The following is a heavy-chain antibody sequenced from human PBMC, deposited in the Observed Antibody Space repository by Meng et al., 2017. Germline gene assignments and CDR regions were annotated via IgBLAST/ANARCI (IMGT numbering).Heavy chain of an antibody. CDR3: ARGGYSSGWDIEY. V-gene: IGHV1-46*01. J-gene: IGHJ4*02. D-gene: IGHD6-19*01. CDR2: INPSGGST. Sequence: ASVKVSCKASGYTFTSYYMHWVRQAPGQGLEWMGIINPSGGSTSYAQKFQGRVTMTRDTSMSTAYMELSSLRSEDTAVDYVARGGYSSGWDIEYWGQGTLVTVSS. CDR1: GYTFTSYY.